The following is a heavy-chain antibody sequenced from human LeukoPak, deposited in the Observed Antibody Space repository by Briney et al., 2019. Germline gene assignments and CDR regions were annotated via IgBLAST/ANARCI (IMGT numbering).Heavy chain of an antibody. Sequence: SETLSLTCTVSGASINSYFWSWIRQSPGKGPEWIGYIYYSGTSNYNPSLKSRVTISLDTSENQFSLKVNSVTAADTAVYYCAGTYSRSWYSSKWYWGQGTLVTVSS. CDR2: IYYSGTS. D-gene: IGHD6-13*01. CDR1: GASINSYF. J-gene: IGHJ4*02. V-gene: IGHV4-59*08. CDR3: AGTYSRSWYSSKWY.